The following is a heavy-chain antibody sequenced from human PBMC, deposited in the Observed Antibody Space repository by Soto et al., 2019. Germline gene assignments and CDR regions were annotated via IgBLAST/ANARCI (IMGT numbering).Heavy chain of an antibody. J-gene: IGHJ5*02. CDR1: GGSFSGYY. D-gene: IGHD3-22*01. CDR3: ARGPITTGPRFDP. V-gene: IGHV4-34*01. Sequence: PSETLSVTCAVYGGSFSGYYWSWIRQPPGKGLEWIGEINHSGSTNYNPSLKSRVTISVDTSKNQFALKLSSVTAADTAVYYCARGPITTGPRFDPWGQGTLVTVSS. CDR2: INHSGST.